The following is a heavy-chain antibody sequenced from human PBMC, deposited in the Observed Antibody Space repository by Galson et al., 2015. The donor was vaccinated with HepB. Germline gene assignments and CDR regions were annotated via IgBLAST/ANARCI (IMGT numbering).Heavy chain of an antibody. Sequence: SLRLSCAASGFTFSNYAMSWVRQAPGKGLQWVSAITGTGGSTYNADSVKGRFTISRDNSKNTLYLQMNNLRAEDTAIYYCAKEGGDYGIDYWGQGTLVTVSS. D-gene: IGHD4-17*01. CDR1: GFTFSNYA. CDR2: ITGTGGST. V-gene: IGHV3-23*01. CDR3: AKEGGDYGIDY. J-gene: IGHJ4*02.